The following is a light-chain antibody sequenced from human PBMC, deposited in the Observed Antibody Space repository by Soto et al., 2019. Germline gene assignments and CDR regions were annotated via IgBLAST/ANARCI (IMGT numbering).Light chain of an antibody. Sequence: QSALTQPASVSGSPGQSITIPCTGSRYDIGAYNYVSWYQQHPGKVPKLIIYDVSNRPSGVSNRFSGSKSGNTASLTVSGLQTEDEADYYCSAYSSTNPPSFGGGTKLTVL. CDR2: DVS. J-gene: IGLJ2*01. CDR3: SAYSSTNPPS. CDR1: RYDIGAYNY. V-gene: IGLV2-14*03.